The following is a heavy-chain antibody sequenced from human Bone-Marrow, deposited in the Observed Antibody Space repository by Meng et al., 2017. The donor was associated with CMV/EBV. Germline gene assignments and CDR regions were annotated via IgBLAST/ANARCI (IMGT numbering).Heavy chain of an antibody. CDR2: INPNSGGT. CDR1: GYTFTGYY. J-gene: IGHJ6*02. Sequence: ASVKVSCKASGYTFTGYYMHWVRQAPGQGLEWMGWINPNSGGTNYAQKFQGRVTMTRDTSISTAYMELSRLRSDDTAVYCCARGLQSIAARDPPPYYYYGMDVWGQGTTVTVSS. CDR3: ARGLQSIAARDPPPYYYYGMDV. D-gene: IGHD6-6*01. V-gene: IGHV1-2*02.